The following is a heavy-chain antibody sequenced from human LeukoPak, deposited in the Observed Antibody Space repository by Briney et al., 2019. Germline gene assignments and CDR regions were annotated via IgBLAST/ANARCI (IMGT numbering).Heavy chain of an antibody. J-gene: IGHJ4*02. CDR2: ISDSGGTT. CDR1: GFTFSNLA. V-gene: IGHV3-23*01. Sequence: PGGSLRLSCVASGFTFSNLAMGWVRQAPGKGLEWVSVISDSGGTTYYADSVKGRFTISRDNAKNSLYLQMNSLRAEDTAVYYCARDRDYYDSSVGYWGQGTLVTVSS. CDR3: ARDRDYYDSSVGY. D-gene: IGHD3-22*01.